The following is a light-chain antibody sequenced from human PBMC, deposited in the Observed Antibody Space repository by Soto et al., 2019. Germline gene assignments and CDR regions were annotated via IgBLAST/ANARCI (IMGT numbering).Light chain of an antibody. V-gene: IGKV2-30*01. Sequence: DVVMTQSPLSLPVTFGQPASISGRSSQSLLDSDENTHLTWFQQRSGQSPRRLIYKVSKRDSGVPDRFCGSGSGSDFSLKISRVEAEYVGVYYCMQGTHWPYTFCQGTKREIK. CDR3: MQGTHWPYT. CDR2: KVS. J-gene: IGKJ2*01. CDR1: QSLLDSDENTH.